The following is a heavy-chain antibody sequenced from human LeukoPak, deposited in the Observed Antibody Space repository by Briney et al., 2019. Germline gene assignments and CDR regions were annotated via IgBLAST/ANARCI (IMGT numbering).Heavy chain of an antibody. V-gene: IGHV4-4*02. CDR3: ARDNYYGSGGYYYGMDV. Sequence: SETLSPTCAVSGGSISSSNWWSWVRQPPGKGLEWIGEIYHSGSTNYNPSLKSRVTISVDKSKNQFSLKLSSVTAADTAVYYCARDNYYGSGGYYYGMDVWGKGTTVTVSS. CDR2: IYHSGST. D-gene: IGHD3-10*01. J-gene: IGHJ6*04. CDR1: GGSISSSNW.